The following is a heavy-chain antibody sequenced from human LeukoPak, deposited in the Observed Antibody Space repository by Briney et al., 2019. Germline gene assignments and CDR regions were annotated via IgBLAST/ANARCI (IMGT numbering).Heavy chain of an antibody. Sequence: PSETLSLTCTVSGGSISSGGYYWSWIRQHPGKGLEWIGYIYYSGSTYYNPSLKSRVTISVDTSKNQFSLKLSSATAADTAVYYCARDAWTTLRAFDIWGQGTMLTVSS. V-gene: IGHV4-31*03. J-gene: IGHJ3*02. CDR1: GGSISSGGYY. CDR3: ARDAWTTLRAFDI. CDR2: IYYSGST. D-gene: IGHD4-17*01.